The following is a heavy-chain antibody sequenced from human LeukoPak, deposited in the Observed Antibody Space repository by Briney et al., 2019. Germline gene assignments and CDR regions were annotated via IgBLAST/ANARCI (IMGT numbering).Heavy chain of an antibody. V-gene: IGHV3-23*01. D-gene: IGHD2-15*01. CDR3: ATSAGWYNYFVMAV. J-gene: IGHJ6*02. CDR1: GFTFSSSA. Sequence: GGSLRLSCAASGFTFSSSAMKWVRQAPGKGREWVSTVSGSGGTTHYAESVKGRFTISRDNSKSTLYLQMNSLRAEDTALYYCATSAGWYNYFVMAVWGQGTTVTVSS. CDR2: VSGSGGTT.